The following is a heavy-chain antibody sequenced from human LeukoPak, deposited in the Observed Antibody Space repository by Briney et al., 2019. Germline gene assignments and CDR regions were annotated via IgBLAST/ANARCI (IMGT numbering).Heavy chain of an antibody. J-gene: IGHJ6*03. CDR1: GYTFTGYY. V-gene: IGHV1-2*02. CDR2: INPNSGGT. CDR3: ARLFLWGSGSYSPGVDYYYYMDV. Sequence: AASVKVSCKASGYTFTGYYMHWVRRAPGQGLEWMGWINPNSGGTNYAQKFQGRVTMTRDTSISTAYMELSRLRSDDTAVYYCARLFLWGSGSYSPGVDYYYYMDVWGKGTTVTVSS. D-gene: IGHD3-10*01.